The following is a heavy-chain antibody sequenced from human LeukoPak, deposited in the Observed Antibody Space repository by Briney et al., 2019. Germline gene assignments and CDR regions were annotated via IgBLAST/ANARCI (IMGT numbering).Heavy chain of an antibody. CDR1: GGSISSGGYS. CDR2: IYHSGST. CDR3: ARGGVFGVVSLDY. V-gene: IGHV4-30-2*01. J-gene: IGHJ4*02. D-gene: IGHD3-3*01. Sequence: SQTLSLTCAVSGGSISSGGYSWSWIRQPPGTGLEWIGYIYHSGSTYYNPSLKSRVTISVDRSKNQFSLKPSSVTAADTAVYYCARGGVFGVVSLDYWGQGTLVTVSS.